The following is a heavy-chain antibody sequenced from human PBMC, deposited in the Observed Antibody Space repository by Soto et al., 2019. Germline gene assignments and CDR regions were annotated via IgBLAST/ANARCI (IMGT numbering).Heavy chain of an antibody. Sequence: QMQLVESGGGVVQPGRSLRLSCAASGFTFSSYGMHWVRQAPGKGLEWVAIISYDGSNQYYADSVKGRFTISRDNSKNTLFLQMNRLRPEDTAVYYCAKALGELSTESYDHWGQGILVTVSS. D-gene: IGHD3-16*02. CDR3: AKALGELSTESYDH. J-gene: IGHJ4*02. CDR2: ISYDGSNQ. V-gene: IGHV3-30*18. CDR1: GFTFSSYG.